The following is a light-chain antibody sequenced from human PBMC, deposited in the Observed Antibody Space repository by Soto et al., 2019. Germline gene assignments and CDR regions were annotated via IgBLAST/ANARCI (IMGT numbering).Light chain of an antibody. Sequence: DLQMTQSPSTLSASIGARVTITCRGSQNINSCLTWYQQKPGSAPKLLIYEASTLPPGVPSRFSGSESGTELTLTINGLQSDDGATYYGQQCISYPRTFGQGTKVDIK. CDR1: QNINSC. CDR2: EAS. CDR3: QQCISYPRT. J-gene: IGKJ1*01. V-gene: IGKV1-5*03.